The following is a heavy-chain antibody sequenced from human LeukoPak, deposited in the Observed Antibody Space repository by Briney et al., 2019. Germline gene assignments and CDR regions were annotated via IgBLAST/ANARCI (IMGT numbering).Heavy chain of an antibody. CDR2: IYYSGST. Sequence: PSETLSLTCTVSGGSISSSSYYWGWIRRPPGKGLERIGSIYYSGSTYYNPSLKSRVTISVDTSKNQFSLKLSSVTAADTAVYYCARKGAVAGTRWFDPWGQGTLVTVSS. CDR3: ARKGAVAGTRWFDP. D-gene: IGHD6-19*01. J-gene: IGHJ5*02. V-gene: IGHV4-39*01. CDR1: GGSISSSSYY.